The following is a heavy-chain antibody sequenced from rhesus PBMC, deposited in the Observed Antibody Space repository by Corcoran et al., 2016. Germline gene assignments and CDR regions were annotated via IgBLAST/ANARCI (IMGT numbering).Heavy chain of an antibody. V-gene: IGHV4-127*01. D-gene: IGHD3-3*01. J-gene: IGHJ2*01. CDR1: GYSISSGYG. CDR3: ARDRRTIFGLVIKNWYFDL. Sequence: QVQLQESGPGLVKPSETLSLTCVVSGYSISSGYGWNWIRQPPGKGLEWIGYIGGSTGNTNYHPALKSRVTISKDTSKNQFSLKMTSVTAADTAVYYCARDRRTIFGLVIKNWYFDLWGPGTPISISS. CDR2: IGGSTGNT.